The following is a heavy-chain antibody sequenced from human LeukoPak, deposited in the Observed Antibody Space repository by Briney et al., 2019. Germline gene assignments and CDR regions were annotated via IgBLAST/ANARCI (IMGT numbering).Heavy chain of an antibody. CDR2: INPSGGST. J-gene: IGHJ4*02. CDR1: GYTFTSYY. CDR3: ARPYYDSSGYGPGYFDY. V-gene: IGHV1-46*01. Sequence: ASVKVSCKASGYTFTSYYIHWVRQAPGQGLEWMGIINPSGGSTSYAQKFQGRVTMTRDMSTSTVYMELSSLRSEDTAVYYCARPYYDSSGYGPGYFDYWGQGTLVTVSS. D-gene: IGHD3-22*01.